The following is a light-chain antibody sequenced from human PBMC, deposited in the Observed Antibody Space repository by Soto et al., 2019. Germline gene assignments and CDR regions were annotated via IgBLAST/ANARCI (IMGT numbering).Light chain of an antibody. CDR1: QSFRGL. Sequence: EVVLTQSPGTLSLCPGERATLSCRASQSFRGLLAWYQQKPGQAPRLLIYDAYNRATGIPPRFSGSGSGTDFTLTISSLEPEDSAVYYCQQRHMWPITFGQGTRLEI. V-gene: IGKV3-11*01. J-gene: IGKJ5*01. CDR2: DAY. CDR3: QQRHMWPIT.